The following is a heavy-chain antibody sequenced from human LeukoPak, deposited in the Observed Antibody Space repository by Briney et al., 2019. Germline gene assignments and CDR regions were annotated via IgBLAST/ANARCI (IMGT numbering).Heavy chain of an antibody. CDR2: IYSGGAI. Sequence: GGSLRLSCAVSGFTVSSHYITWVRQAPGKGLEWVSLIYSGGAIYYADSVRGRFTISRDNSKNTLYLQMNSLRAEDTAVYYCDLHCSSSSCYLYGMDVWGQGTTVTVSS. D-gene: IGHD2-2*01. V-gene: IGHV3-66*01. CDR1: GFTVSSHY. J-gene: IGHJ6*02. CDR3: DLHCSSSSCYLYGMDV.